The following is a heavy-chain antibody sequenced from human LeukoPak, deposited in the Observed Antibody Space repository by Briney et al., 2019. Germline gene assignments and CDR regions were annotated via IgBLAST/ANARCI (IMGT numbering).Heavy chain of an antibody. CDR2: LYTSGET. J-gene: IGHJ6*03. CDR1: GDSISGYY. CDR3: ARGGIAVPGYYHFYYMDV. Sequence: SETLSLTCSVSGDSISGYYRSWLRQAAGEGLEWIGRLYTSGETNYNPSLTSRIAMSFDTSRNQFSLRLTSVTAADTAVYFCARGGIAVPGYYHFYYMDVWGKGTTVTVSS. D-gene: IGHD6-19*01. V-gene: IGHV4-4*07.